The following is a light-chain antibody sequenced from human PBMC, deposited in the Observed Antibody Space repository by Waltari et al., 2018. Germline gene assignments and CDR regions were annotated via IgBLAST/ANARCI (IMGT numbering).Light chain of an antibody. CDR1: SSNIGNNY. V-gene: IGLV1-51*01. CDR3: GTWDSSLNGVI. CDR2: DNN. J-gene: IGLJ2*01. Sequence: QSVLTQPPSVSAAPGQTVAISCSGSSSNIGNNYVSWYQQLPGTAPKLLIYDNNKRPSGIPDRFSGSKSGTSGTLGITGLQTGDEADYYCGTWDSSLNGVIFGGGTKLTVL.